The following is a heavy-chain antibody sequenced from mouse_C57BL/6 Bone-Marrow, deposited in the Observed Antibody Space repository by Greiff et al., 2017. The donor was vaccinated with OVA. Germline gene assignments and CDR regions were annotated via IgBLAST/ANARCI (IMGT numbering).Heavy chain of an antibody. CDR3: TMVTTQRHFDY. J-gene: IGHJ2*01. Sequence: EVKLMESGGGLVQPGGSMKLSCVASGFTFSNYWMNWVRQSPEKGLEWVAQIRLKSDNYATHYAESVKGRFTISRDDSKSSVYLQMNNLRAEDTGIYYCTMVTTQRHFDYWGQGTTLTVSS. D-gene: IGHD2-3*01. V-gene: IGHV6-3*01. CDR1: GFTFSNYW. CDR2: IRLKSDNYAT.